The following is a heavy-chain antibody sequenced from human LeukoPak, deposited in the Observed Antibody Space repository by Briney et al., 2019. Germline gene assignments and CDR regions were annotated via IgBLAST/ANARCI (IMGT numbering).Heavy chain of an antibody. CDR2: IPFDGSNK. J-gene: IGHJ4*02. V-gene: IGHV3-30*02. Sequence: GGSLRLSCAASGFTFSDYGMHWVRQAPGKGLEWVAFIPFDGSNKYYVGSVKGRFTISRDNSKSTLYLEMNSLRAEDTAVYYCAKDLYGDYVWDYWGQGTLVTVSS. CDR3: AKDLYGDYVWDY. CDR1: GFTFSDYG. D-gene: IGHD4-17*01.